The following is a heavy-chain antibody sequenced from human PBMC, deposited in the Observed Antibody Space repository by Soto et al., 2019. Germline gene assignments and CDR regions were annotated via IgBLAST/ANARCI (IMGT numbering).Heavy chain of an antibody. V-gene: IGHV3-33*01. D-gene: IGHD2-2*01. CDR1: GFIFSSYG. CDR2: IWYDGSNK. J-gene: IGHJ6*02. CDR3: VSPLGYCSSTSCSTGHYYYGMDV. Sequence: GGSLRLSCAASGFIFSSYGMHWVRQAPGKGLEWVAVIWYDGSNKYYADSVKGRFTISRDNSKNTLYLQMNSLRAEDTAVYYCVSPLGYCSSTSCSTGHYYYGMDVWGQGTTVTVSS.